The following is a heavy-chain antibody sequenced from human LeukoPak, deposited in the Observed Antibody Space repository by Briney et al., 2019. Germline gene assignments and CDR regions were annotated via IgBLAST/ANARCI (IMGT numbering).Heavy chain of an antibody. Sequence: PGESLKISCKGSGYSFTSYWIGGVRQMPGKGLEWMGIIYPGDSDTRYSPSFQGQVTISADKSISTAYLQWSSLKASDTAMYYCARRVTMIRGVVDYWGQGTLVTVSS. CDR1: GYSFTSYW. J-gene: IGHJ4*02. CDR2: IYPGDSDT. CDR3: ARRVTMIRGVVDY. D-gene: IGHD3-10*01. V-gene: IGHV5-51*01.